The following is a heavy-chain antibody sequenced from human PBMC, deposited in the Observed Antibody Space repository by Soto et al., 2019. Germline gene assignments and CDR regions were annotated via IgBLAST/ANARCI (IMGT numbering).Heavy chain of an antibody. CDR1: GYTFARYG. Sequence: QVLLVQSGAEVKKPGASVRVSCKASGYTFARYGIDWVRQAPGQGLEWMGWISSHNGDTKYVQKFQGRVSMTTDTSTSTASMELRSLRSDDTAVYYCARSGSMPYYYYGMDVWGQGTTVTVSS. J-gene: IGHJ6*02. CDR3: ARSGSMPYYYYGMDV. D-gene: IGHD3-10*01. CDR2: ISSHNGDT. V-gene: IGHV1-18*01.